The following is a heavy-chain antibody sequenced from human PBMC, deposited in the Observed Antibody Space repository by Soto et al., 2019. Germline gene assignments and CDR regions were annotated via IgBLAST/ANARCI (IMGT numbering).Heavy chain of an antibody. V-gene: IGHV1-69*19. D-gene: IGHD3-10*01. CDR1: GGTFNTYA. CDR3: AREVQVHTPAFVY. J-gene: IGHJ4*02. CDR2: ISPMFGAA. Sequence: QVQLVQSGAEMKKPGSSVKVSCQSSGGTFNTYAMNWVRQAPGQRPEWMGDISPMFGAANYAPKFQGRVTITADASTGTPYMQLSSLTSEDTAIYFCAREVQVHTPAFVYWGQGTLVSVS.